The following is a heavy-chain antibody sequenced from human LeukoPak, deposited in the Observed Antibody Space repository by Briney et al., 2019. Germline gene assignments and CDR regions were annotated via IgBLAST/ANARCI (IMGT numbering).Heavy chain of an antibody. D-gene: IGHD3-10*01. CDR1: GGSISSYY. CDR2: IYYSGST. CDR3: ARREMVRGVYYFDY. Sequence: SETLSLTCTVSGGSISSYYWSWIRQLPGKGLEWIGYIYYSGSTNYNPSLKSRVTISVDTSKNQFSLKLSSVTAADTAVYYCARREMVRGVYYFDYWGQGTLVTVSS. V-gene: IGHV4-59*08. J-gene: IGHJ4*02.